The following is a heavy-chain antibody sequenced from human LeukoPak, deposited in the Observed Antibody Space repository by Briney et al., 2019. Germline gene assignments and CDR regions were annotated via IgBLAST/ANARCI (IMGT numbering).Heavy chain of an antibody. CDR1: EFTFSSYN. CDR2: ISSSSSYI. J-gene: IGHJ4*02. D-gene: IGHD3-3*01. Sequence: GGSLRLSCAASEFTFSSYNMNWVRQAPGKGLEWVSSISSSSSYIYYADSVKGRFTISRDNAKNSLYLQMNSLRAEDTAVYYCAREIFWSGYFSNLHFDFWGRGTLVTVSS. V-gene: IGHV3-21*01. CDR3: AREIFWSGYFSNLHFDF.